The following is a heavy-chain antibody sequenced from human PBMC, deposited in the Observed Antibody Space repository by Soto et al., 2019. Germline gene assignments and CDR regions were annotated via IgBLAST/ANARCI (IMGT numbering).Heavy chain of an antibody. D-gene: IGHD1-26*01. Sequence: LRLSCAASGFTFSSYAMSWVRQAPGKGLEWVSAISGGGGSTYYADSVKGRVTISRDNSKNTLYLQMNSLRAEDTAVYYCAKVSLGATTITDYYYYGLDVWGQGTKVTVYS. V-gene: IGHV3-23*01. CDR1: GFTFSSYA. CDR2: ISGGGGST. J-gene: IGHJ6*02. CDR3: AKVSLGATTITDYYYYGLDV.